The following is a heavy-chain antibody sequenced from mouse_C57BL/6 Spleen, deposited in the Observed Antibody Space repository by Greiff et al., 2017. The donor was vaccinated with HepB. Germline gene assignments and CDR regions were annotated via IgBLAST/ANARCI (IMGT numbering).Heavy chain of an antibody. CDR3: TLTGKEDWYFDV. V-gene: IGHV6-3*01. Sequence: EVKLMESGGGLVQPGGSMKLSCVASGFTFSNYWLNWVRPSPEKGLEWVAQIRLKSDNYATHYAESVKGRFTISSDDSKSSVYLQMNNLRAEDTGIYYCTLTGKEDWYFDVWGTGTTVTVSS. J-gene: IGHJ1*03. D-gene: IGHD4-1*01. CDR1: GFTFSNYW. CDR2: IRLKSDNYAT.